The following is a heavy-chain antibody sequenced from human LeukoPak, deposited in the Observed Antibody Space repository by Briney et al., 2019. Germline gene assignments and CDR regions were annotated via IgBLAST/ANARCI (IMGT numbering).Heavy chain of an antibody. CDR2: IYYSGST. Sequence: SETLSLTCTVSGASISSSSYYWGWIRQPPGKGLEWIGSIYYSGSTYYNPSLKSRVTISVDTSKNQFSLKLSSVTAADTAVYYWGKKEEIRFWGWQPGGLAPGGQGTLVTVSS. CDR1: GASISSSSYY. J-gene: IGHJ5*02. CDR3: GKKEEIRFWGWQPGGLAP. D-gene: IGHD3-16*01. V-gene: IGHV4-39*01.